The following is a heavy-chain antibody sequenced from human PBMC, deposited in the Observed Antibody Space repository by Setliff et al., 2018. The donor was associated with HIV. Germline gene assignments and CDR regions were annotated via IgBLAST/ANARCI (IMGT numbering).Heavy chain of an antibody. D-gene: IGHD3-10*01. CDR3: ARAMNHYGSGTFEYYYYMDV. J-gene: IGHJ6*03. CDR2: ISGSGGST. V-gene: IGHV3-23*01. Sequence: GGSLRLSCAASGFTFSSYAMSWVRQAPGKGLEWVSAISGSGGSTYYADSVKGRFTISRDNAKNSLYLQLNSLRAEDTGVYHCARAMNHYGSGTFEYYYYMDVWGKGTTVTVSS. CDR1: GFTFSSYA.